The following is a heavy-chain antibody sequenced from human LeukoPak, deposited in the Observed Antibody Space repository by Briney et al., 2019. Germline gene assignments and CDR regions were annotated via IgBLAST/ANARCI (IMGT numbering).Heavy chain of an antibody. CDR1: GFTVSSNY. J-gene: IGHJ4*02. D-gene: IGHD5-12*01. CDR3: ARASGYSGYDPFDY. CDR2: IYSGGDT. Sequence: GGSLRLSCAASGFTVSSNYMSWVRQAPGKELEWVSVIYSGGDTYYADSVKGRFTISRDNPKNTLYLQMNTLRAEDTAVYYCARASGYSGYDPFDYWGQGTLVTVSS. V-gene: IGHV3-53*01.